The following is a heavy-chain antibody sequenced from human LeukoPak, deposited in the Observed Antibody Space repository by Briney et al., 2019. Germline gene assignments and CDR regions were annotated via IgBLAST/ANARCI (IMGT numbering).Heavy chain of an antibody. J-gene: IGHJ4*02. CDR3: ARRAELSSGYYYYFDY. V-gene: IGHV3-21*04. Sequence: GGSLRLSCAASGFTFSSYSMNWVRQAPGKGLEWVSSISSSSSYIYYADSVKGRFTISRDNAKNSLYLQMNSLRAEDTAVYYCARRAELSSGYYYYFDYWGQGTLVTVSS. CDR1: GFTFSSYS. CDR2: ISSSSSYI. D-gene: IGHD3-22*01.